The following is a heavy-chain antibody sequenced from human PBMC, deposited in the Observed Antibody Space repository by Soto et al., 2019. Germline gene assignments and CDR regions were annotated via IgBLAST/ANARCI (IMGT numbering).Heavy chain of an antibody. CDR1: GFTFSSYS. J-gene: IGHJ4*02. CDR3: ARVFLSGGYCSSTSCLFDY. D-gene: IGHD2-2*01. Sequence: EVQLVESGGGLVKPGGSLRLSCAASGFTFSSYSMNWVRQAPGKGLEWVSSISSSSSYIYYADSVKGRFTISRDNAKNSLYLQMNSLRAEDTAVYYCARVFLSGGYCSSTSCLFDYWGQGPLVTVSS. V-gene: IGHV3-21*01. CDR2: ISSSSSYI.